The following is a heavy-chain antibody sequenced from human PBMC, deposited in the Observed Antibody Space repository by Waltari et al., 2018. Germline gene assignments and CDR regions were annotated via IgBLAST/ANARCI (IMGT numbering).Heavy chain of an antibody. CDR2: ISSSGSTT. V-gene: IGHV3-48*03. CDR1: GFIFSRYE. CDR3: AMTTSREEGDY. J-gene: IGHJ4*02. Sequence: EVQLVESGGGLVQPGGSLRLSCAASGFIFSRYEMNWVRQAPGKGLEWVSYISSSGSTTYYGDSVKGRFTISRDDAKNSLDLQMNSLRVEDTAVYYCAMTTSREEGDYWGQGTLVTVSS. D-gene: IGHD4-17*01.